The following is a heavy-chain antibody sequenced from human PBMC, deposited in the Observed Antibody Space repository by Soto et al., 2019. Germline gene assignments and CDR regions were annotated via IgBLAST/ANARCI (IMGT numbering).Heavy chain of an antibody. CDR2: IYYSGST. Sequence: QLQLQESGPGLVKPSETLSLTCTVSGGSISSSSYYWGWIRQPPGKGLEWIGSIYYSGSTYYNPSLKSRVTISVDTSKNQFSLKLSSVTAADTAVYYCARSGIDYGEPPVSWFDPWGQGTLVTVSS. CDR3: ARSGIDYGEPPVSWFDP. D-gene: IGHD4-17*01. J-gene: IGHJ5*02. V-gene: IGHV4-39*01. CDR1: GGSISSSSYY.